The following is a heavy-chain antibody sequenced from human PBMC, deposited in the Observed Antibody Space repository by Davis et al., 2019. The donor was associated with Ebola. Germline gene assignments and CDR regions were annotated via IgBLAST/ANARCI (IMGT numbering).Heavy chain of an antibody. Sequence: GESLKLSCAASGFTFSGSGMHWVRQASGQGLERFGRIRSKANSYATAYAASVKGRFTISRDDSKNTAYLQMNSLKTEDTAVYYCSAFVDYWGQGTLVTVSS. CDR1: GFTFSGSG. J-gene: IGHJ4*02. CDR2: IRSKANSYAT. V-gene: IGHV3-73*01. CDR3: SAFVDY. D-gene: IGHD3-3*02.